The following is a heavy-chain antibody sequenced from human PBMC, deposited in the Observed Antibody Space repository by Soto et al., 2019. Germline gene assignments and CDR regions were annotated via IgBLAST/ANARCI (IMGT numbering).Heavy chain of an antibody. D-gene: IGHD2-2*01. CDR3: ARLRASHAAFDI. J-gene: IGHJ3*02. CDR1: GGTFSSYA. V-gene: IGHV1-69*13. Sequence: ASVKVSCKASGGTFSSYAISWVRQAPGQGLEWMGGIIPIFGTANYAQKFQGRVTITADESTSTAYMELSSLRSEDTAVYYCARLRASHAAFDIWGQGTMVTVSS. CDR2: IIPIFGTA.